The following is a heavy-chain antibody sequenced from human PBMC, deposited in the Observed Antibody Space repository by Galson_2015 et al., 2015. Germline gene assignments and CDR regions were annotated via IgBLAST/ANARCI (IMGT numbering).Heavy chain of an antibody. J-gene: IGHJ3*01. CDR2: IDPADSYT. D-gene: IGHD3-3*01. CDR1: GYSFTNYW. CDR3: ARPPKNGFYSYDAFDA. V-gene: IGHV5-10-1*01. Sequence: QSGAEVKKPGESLKISCKGSGYSFTNYWLNWVRQMPGKGLEWMGRIDPADSYTNYSPSFQGHVTISADKSISTAYLQWSSLEASDTAIYYCARPPKNGFYSYDAFDAWGQGTMVTVSS.